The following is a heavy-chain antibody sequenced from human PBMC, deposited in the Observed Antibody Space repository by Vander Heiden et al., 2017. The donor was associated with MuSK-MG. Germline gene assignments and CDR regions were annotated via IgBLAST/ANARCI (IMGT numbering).Heavy chain of an antibody. Sequence: QVQLVESGGGLVKPGGSLRLSCADSGFTFSDYYMSWIRQAPGKGLEWVSYISNSGSSIYYADSVRGRFTISRDNAKNSLYLQMNSLRAEDTAVYYCVRSRGYSSAWYPSGDYWGQGTLVTVSS. CDR3: VRSRGYSSAWYPSGDY. V-gene: IGHV3-11*01. J-gene: IGHJ4*02. CDR2: ISNSGSSI. D-gene: IGHD6-19*01. CDR1: GFTFSDYY.